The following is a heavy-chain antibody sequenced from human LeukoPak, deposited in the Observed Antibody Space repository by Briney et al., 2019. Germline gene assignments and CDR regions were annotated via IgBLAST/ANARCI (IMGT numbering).Heavy chain of an antibody. J-gene: IGHJ3*02. V-gene: IGHV4-61*02. CDR3: ATLNDSSGYFDAFDI. CDR2: IYTSGNT. CDR1: GGSISSGSYY. Sequence: SETLSLTCTVSGGSISSGSYYWSWIRQPAGKGLEWIGRIYTSGNTNYNPSLKSRVTISVDTSKNQFSLKLSSVTAADTAVYYCATLNDSSGYFDAFDIWGQGTMVTVSS. D-gene: IGHD3-22*01.